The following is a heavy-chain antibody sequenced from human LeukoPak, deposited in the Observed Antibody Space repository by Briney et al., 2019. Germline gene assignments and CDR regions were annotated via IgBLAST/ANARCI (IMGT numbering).Heavy chain of an antibody. V-gene: IGHV3-66*01. CDR3: ARDSSTGWYHGH. CDR2: IYSSGST. CDR1: GFTVSSNY. D-gene: IGHD6-19*01. Sequence: GGSLRLSCAASGFTVSSNYMSWVRQAPGKGLEWVSVIYSSGSTYYADSVKGRFTISRDNSKNTLYPQMNSLRAEDTAVYYCARDSSTGWYHGHWGQGTPVTVSS. J-gene: IGHJ4*02.